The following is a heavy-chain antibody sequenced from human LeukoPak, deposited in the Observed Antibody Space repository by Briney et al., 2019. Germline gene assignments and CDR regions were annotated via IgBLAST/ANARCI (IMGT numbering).Heavy chain of an antibody. CDR2: IDPSDSYS. Sequence: GESLKISCKGSGYSFTNYWISWVRQMPGKGLEWMGRIDPSDSYSNYSPSFQGHVTISVDKSLSTAYLQWSSLKASDTAIYYCARHLGGSAWWGPFDFWGQGTLATVSS. CDR1: GYSFTNYW. J-gene: IGHJ4*02. D-gene: IGHD6-19*01. V-gene: IGHV5-10-1*01. CDR3: ARHLGGSAWWGPFDF.